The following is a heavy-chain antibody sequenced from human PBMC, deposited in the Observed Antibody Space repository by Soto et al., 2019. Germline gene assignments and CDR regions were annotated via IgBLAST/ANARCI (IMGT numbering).Heavy chain of an antibody. CDR3: ARDMNHVLRFFDLLFPVYYYYGMDV. V-gene: IGHV3-21*01. Sequence: GGSLRLFCAASGFTFSSYSVNWVRQAPGKGLAWVSSISSSSSYIYYADSVQGRFTISRDNANNSLYRQMNSLRAEDTAVYYCARDMNHVLRFFDLLFPVYYYYGMDVWGQGTTVTVSS. D-gene: IGHD3-3*01. CDR1: GFTFSSYS. CDR2: ISSSSSYI. J-gene: IGHJ6*02.